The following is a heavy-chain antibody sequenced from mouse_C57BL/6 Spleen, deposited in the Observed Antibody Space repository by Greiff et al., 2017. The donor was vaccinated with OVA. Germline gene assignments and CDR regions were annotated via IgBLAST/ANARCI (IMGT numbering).Heavy chain of an antibody. Sequence: DVMLVESGEGLVKPGGSLKLSCAASGFTFSSYAMSWVRQTPEKRLEWVAYISSGGDYIYYADTVKGRFTISRDNARNTLYLQMSSLKSEDTAMYYCTRGPYYGSSYWYFDVWGTGTTVTVSS. D-gene: IGHD1-1*01. CDR2: ISSGGDYI. CDR3: TRGPYYGSSYWYFDV. J-gene: IGHJ1*03. CDR1: GFTFSSYA. V-gene: IGHV5-9-1*02.